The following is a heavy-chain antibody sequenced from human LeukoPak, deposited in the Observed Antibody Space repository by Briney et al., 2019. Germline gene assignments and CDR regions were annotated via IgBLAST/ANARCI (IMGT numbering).Heavy chain of an antibody. CDR2: IYPGDSDT. V-gene: IGHV5-51*01. D-gene: IGHD4-11*01. CDR1: GYSFTSYW. Sequence: GESLKISCKGSGYSFTSYWIGWVRQMPGKGLEWMGIIYPGDSDTRYSPSFEGQVTISADKSISTAYLQWSSLKASDTAMYYCARHSNYRDWWFDHWGQGTLVTVSS. J-gene: IGHJ5*02. CDR3: ARHSNYRDWWFDH.